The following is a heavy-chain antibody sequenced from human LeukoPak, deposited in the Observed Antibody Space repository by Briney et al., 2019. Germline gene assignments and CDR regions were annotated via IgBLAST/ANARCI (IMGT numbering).Heavy chain of an antibody. J-gene: IGHJ5*02. Sequence: SETLSLTCAVSGGSISSGGYSWSWIRQPPGKGLEWIGYIYHSGSTYYNPSLKSRVTISVDTSKNQFSLKLSSVTAADTAVYYCARHVVPAARGWFDPWGQGTLVTVSS. D-gene: IGHD2-2*01. CDR3: ARHVVPAARGWFDP. V-gene: IGHV4-30-2*03. CDR1: GGSISSGGYS. CDR2: IYHSGST.